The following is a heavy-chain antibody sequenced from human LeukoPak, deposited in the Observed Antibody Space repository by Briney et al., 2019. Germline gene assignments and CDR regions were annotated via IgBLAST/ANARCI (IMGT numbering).Heavy chain of an antibody. Sequence: GASVKVSCKASGYTFTSYGISWVRQAPGQGLEWMGWISAYNGNTNYAQKLQGRVTMTTDTSTSTAYMELRSLRSDDTAVYYCARWVSGWYGIGDAFDIWGQGTMVTVSS. CDR1: GYTFTSYG. V-gene: IGHV1-18*01. CDR2: ISAYNGNT. CDR3: ARWVSGWYGIGDAFDI. D-gene: IGHD6-19*01. J-gene: IGHJ3*02.